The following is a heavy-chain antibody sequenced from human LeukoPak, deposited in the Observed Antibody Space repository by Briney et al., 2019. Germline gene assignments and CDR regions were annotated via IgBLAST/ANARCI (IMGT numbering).Heavy chain of an antibody. CDR1: GGSISSYY. J-gene: IGHJ4*02. Sequence: SETLSLTCTVSGGSISSYYWGWIRQPPGKGLEWIGYIYYSGSTNYNPSLKSRVTISVDTSKNQFSLKLSSVTAADTAVYYCARHSSGYSYGPFDYWGQGTLVTVSS. V-gene: IGHV4-59*08. CDR3: ARHSSGYSYGPFDY. D-gene: IGHD5-18*01. CDR2: IYYSGST.